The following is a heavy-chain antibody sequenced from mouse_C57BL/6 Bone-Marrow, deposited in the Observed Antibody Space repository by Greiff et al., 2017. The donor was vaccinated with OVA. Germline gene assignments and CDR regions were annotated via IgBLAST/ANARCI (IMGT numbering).Heavy chain of an antibody. CDR1: GFPLSTSGMG. V-gene: IGHV8-12*01. Sequence: QVTLKVSGPGILQSSQTLSLTCSFSGFPLSTSGMGVSWIRQPSGKGLEWLAHIYWDDDKRYNPSLKSRLTISKDTSRNQVFLKITSVDTADTATYYCARFVPSYGSSYDAMDYWGQGTSVTVSS. D-gene: IGHD1-1*01. J-gene: IGHJ4*01. CDR2: IYWDDDK. CDR3: ARFVPSYGSSYDAMDY.